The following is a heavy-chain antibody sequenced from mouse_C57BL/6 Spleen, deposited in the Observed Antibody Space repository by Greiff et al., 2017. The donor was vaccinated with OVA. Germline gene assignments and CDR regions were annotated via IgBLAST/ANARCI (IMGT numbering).Heavy chain of an antibody. Sequence: QVQLQQSGPELVKPGASVTISCKASGYAFSSSWMNWVKQRPGKGLEWIGRIYPGDGDTTYNGKFKGKATLTADKSSSTAYMQLSSLTSEDSAVYFCATYYGSSYFDYWGQGTTLTVSS. CDR2: IYPGDGDT. CDR3: ATYYGSSYFDY. CDR1: GYAFSSSW. V-gene: IGHV1-82*01. D-gene: IGHD1-1*01. J-gene: IGHJ2*01.